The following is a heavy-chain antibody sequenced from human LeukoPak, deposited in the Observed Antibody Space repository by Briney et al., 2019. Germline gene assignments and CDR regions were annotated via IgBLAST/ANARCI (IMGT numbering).Heavy chain of an antibody. J-gene: IGHJ4*02. CDR2: INAGNGNT. CDR1: GYTFTTYA. Sequence: GASVKVSCKASGYTFTTYAMHWVRQAPGQRLEWMGWINAGNGNTKYSQKFQGRVTITRDTSASTAYMELSSLRSEDTAVYYCAISTTGTTPTLDYWGQGTLVTVSS. D-gene: IGHD1-1*01. V-gene: IGHV1-3*01. CDR3: AISTTGTTPTLDY.